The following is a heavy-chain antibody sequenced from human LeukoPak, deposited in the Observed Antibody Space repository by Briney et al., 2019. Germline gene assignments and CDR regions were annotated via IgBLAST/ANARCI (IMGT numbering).Heavy chain of an antibody. CDR2: IKQDGSEK. CDR1: GFTFSSYW. J-gene: IGHJ5*02. V-gene: IGHV3-7*01. CDR3: ARDVHSSGWYNWFDP. Sequence: GGSLRLSCAASGFTFSSYWMTWVRHLPGKGLEWVAKIKQDGSEKYYVDSVKGRFTISRDNSKNTLYLQMNSLRAEDTAVYYCARDVHSSGWYNWFDPWGQGTLVTVSS. D-gene: IGHD6-19*01.